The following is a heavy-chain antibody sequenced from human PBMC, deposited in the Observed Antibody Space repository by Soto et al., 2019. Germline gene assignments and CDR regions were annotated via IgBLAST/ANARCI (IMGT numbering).Heavy chain of an antibody. V-gene: IGHV1-3*01. Sequence: ASVKVSCKASGFSFIDYSILWVRQAPGQSLEWLGWINAGNGNTKYSHKFQDRVTITSDTSATTTYMELRSLRSEDTAVFYCAKSAKKTWLPDFWGQGTLVTVSS. CDR3: AKSAKKTWLPDF. CDR1: GFSFIDYS. J-gene: IGHJ1*01. D-gene: IGHD5-12*01. CDR2: INAGNGNT.